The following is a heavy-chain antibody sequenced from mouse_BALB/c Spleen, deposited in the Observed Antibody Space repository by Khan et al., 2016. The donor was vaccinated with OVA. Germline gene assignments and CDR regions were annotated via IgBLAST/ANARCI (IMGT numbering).Heavy chain of an antibody. CDR3: ARRNYCGYTFAY. D-gene: IGHD1-2*01. Sequence: QVQLQQSGAELARPGASVKLSCKASGYTFTDYYINWVKQRTGQGLEWIGEISPGSGDTYYNEKFKGKATLTADKSSSTVYMQLSSLTAEASAVYVWARRNYCGYTFAYWGQGTLVTVSA. CDR1: GYTFTDYY. V-gene: IGHV1-77*01. CDR2: ISPGSGDT. J-gene: IGHJ3*01.